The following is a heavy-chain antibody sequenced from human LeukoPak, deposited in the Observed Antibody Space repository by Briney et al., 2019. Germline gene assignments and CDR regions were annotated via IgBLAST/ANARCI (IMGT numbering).Heavy chain of an antibody. J-gene: IGHJ4*02. CDR3: ARQSLSIPAAGFDY. D-gene: IGHD6-13*01. CDR1: GGSISSSSYY. Sequence: PSETLSLTCTVSGGSISSSSYYWGWIRQPPGKGLEWIGNISYSGSTYYNPSLKSRVTISVDTSKNQFSLKLSSVTAADTAVYYCARQSLSIPAAGFDYRGQGTLVTVSS. CDR2: ISYSGST. V-gene: IGHV4-39*01.